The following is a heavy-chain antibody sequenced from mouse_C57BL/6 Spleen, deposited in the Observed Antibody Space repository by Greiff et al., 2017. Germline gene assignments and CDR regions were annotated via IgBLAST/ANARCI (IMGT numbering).Heavy chain of an antibody. J-gene: IGHJ2*01. CDR3: ARGGQLRPFDY. CDR2: INPSNGGT. CDR1: GYTFTSYW. Sequence: VQLQQSGTELVKPGASVKLSCKASGYTFTSYWMHWVKQRPGQGLEWIGNINPSNGGTNYNEKFKSKATLTVDKASSTAYMQLSSLTSEDSAVYYCARGGQLRPFDYWGQGTTLTVSS. V-gene: IGHV1-53*01. D-gene: IGHD3-2*02.